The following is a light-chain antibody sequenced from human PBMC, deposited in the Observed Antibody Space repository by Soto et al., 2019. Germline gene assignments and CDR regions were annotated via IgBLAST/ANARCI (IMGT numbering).Light chain of an antibody. CDR2: GAS. CDR3: QQRHNWPIT. J-gene: IGKJ5*01. V-gene: IGKV3-15*01. CDR1: QSVGSN. Sequence: EIVMTQSPATLPVSPGDAATLCDRARQSVGSNLAWYQQKPGQAPRLLIYGASTRDTGIPARFSGSGSETEFTLTISSLEPADFSVYYCQQRHNWPITFGQGTRLEIK.